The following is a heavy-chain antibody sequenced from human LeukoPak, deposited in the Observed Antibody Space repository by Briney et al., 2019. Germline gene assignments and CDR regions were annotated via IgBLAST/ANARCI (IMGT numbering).Heavy chain of an antibody. V-gene: IGHV3-7*04. CDR1: GFTFSSYW. Sequence: GGSLRLSCAASGFTFSSYWMSWVRQAPGKGLEWVANIKQDGSEKYYVDSVKGRFTISRDNAKNSLYLQMNSLRAEDTAVYYCARVATVNYYYYMDVWGKGTTVTVSS. CDR3: ARVATVNYYYYMDV. D-gene: IGHD1-26*01. CDR2: IKQDGSEK. J-gene: IGHJ6*03.